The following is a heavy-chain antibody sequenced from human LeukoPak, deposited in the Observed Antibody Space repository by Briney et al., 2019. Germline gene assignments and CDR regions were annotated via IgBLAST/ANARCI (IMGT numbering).Heavy chain of an antibody. Sequence: GGSLRLSCAASGFTFSSYWMSWVRQAPGKGLEWVANIKQDGSEKYYVDSVKGRFTISRDNAKNSLYLQMHSLRAEDTAVYYCARDRLLGGITIFGVVTPPFDYWGQGTLVTVSS. CDR3: ARDRLLGGITIFGVVTPPFDY. V-gene: IGHV3-7*01. CDR2: IKQDGSEK. D-gene: IGHD3-3*01. J-gene: IGHJ4*02. CDR1: GFTFSSYW.